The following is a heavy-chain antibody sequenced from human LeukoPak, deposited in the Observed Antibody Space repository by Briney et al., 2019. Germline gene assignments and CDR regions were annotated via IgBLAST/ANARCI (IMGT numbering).Heavy chain of an antibody. CDR3: AKNQLGYSYGSSYFDY. CDR2: ISGSGGST. Sequence: GGSLRLSCAASGFTFSTHAMNWVRQAPGKGLEWVSTISGSGGSTYYAASVKGRFTISRDNSKNTLYLQMNSLRAEDTAVYYCAKNQLGYSYGSSYFDYWGQGTLVTVSS. D-gene: IGHD5-18*01. V-gene: IGHV3-23*01. J-gene: IGHJ4*02. CDR1: GFTFSTHA.